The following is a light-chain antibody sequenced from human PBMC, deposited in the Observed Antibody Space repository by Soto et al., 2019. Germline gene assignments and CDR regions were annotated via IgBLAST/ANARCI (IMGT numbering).Light chain of an antibody. J-gene: IGKJ3*01. CDR2: DAS. Sequence: DIQMTQSPSSLSASVGDRVTITCQASQDISNYLNWYQQKPGKAPKLLIYDASNLETGVPSRFSGSGSGTDFTFTISSLQPEDIATYYCQKYDNPQFTFGPGTKVDIK. V-gene: IGKV1-33*01. CDR3: QKYDNPQFT. CDR1: QDISNY.